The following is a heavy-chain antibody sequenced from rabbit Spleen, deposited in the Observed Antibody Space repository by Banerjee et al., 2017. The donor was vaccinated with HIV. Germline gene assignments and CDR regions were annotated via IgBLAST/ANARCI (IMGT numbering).Heavy chain of an antibody. V-gene: IGHV1S45*01. CDR1: GFDFSSSYY. D-gene: IGHD4-1*01. Sequence: QEQLEESGGGLVKPEGSLTLTCKAAGFDFSSSYYMCWVRQPPGKGPEWIACIYTGSSADTYYASWAKGRFTIAKTSSTTVDLKMTSLTAADTATYFCARETSSGWGIISFYFSLWGPGTLVTVS. J-gene: IGHJ4*01. CDR3: ARETSSGWGIISFYFSL. CDR2: IYTGSSADT.